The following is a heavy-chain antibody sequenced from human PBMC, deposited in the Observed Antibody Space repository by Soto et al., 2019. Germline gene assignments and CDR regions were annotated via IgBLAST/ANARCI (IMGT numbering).Heavy chain of an antibody. CDR3: AKYQNIVLRSPGMDV. Sequence: GGSLRLSCAASGFTFSSYAMSWVRQAPGKGLEWVSAISGSGGSTYYADSVKGRFTISRDNSKNTLYLQMNSLRAEDTAVYYCAKYQNIVLRSPGMDVWGQGTTVTVSS. J-gene: IGHJ6*02. D-gene: IGHD2-8*01. CDR2: ISGSGGST. CDR1: GFTFSSYA. V-gene: IGHV3-23*01.